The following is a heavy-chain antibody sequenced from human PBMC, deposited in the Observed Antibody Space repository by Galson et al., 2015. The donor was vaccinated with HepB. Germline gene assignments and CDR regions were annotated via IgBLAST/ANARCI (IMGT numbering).Heavy chain of an antibody. CDR3: ARGRENRDY. Sequence: SLRLSCAASGFTFSSYAMHWVRQAPGKGLEYVSAISSNGGSTYYANSVKGRFTISRDNSKNTLYLQMGSLRAEDMAVYYCARGRENRDYWGQGTLVTVSS. V-gene: IGHV3-64*01. CDR2: ISSNGGST. D-gene: IGHD1-14*01. J-gene: IGHJ4*02. CDR1: GFTFSSYA.